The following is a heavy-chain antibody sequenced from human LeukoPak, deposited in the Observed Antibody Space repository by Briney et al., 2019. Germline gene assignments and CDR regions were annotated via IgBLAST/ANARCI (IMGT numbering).Heavy chain of an antibody. CDR3: ARVAKDCGGDCFSDY. J-gene: IGHJ4*02. V-gene: IGHV3-66*01. CDR2: IYYGGST. D-gene: IGHD2-21*02. Sequence: LSGGSLRLSCAASGFTASSNSMSWVRQTPGKGLEWVSVIYYGGSTFYADSVQGRVSISRDNSKNILYPQINNLRAEDSAVYYCARVAKDCGGDCFSDYWGQGTLVTVSS. CDR1: GFTASSNS.